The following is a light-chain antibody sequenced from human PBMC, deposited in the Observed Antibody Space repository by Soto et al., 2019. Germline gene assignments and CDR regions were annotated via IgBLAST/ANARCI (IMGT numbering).Light chain of an antibody. J-gene: IGKJ5*01. Sequence: DIQLTPSPYILSASLGARVTLTCRASQDVSDFLAWYQHPPGKAPNLLIYGGYNLQSGVPSRFSGSGSGTEFSLTITGLQPEDFVTYYCQYLNGAPTITFGQGTRLDIK. CDR2: GGY. CDR3: QYLNGAPTIT. CDR1: QDVSDF. V-gene: IGKV1-9*01.